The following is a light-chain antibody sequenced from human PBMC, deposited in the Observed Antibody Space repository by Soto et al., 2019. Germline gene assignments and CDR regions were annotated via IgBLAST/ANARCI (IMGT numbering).Light chain of an antibody. CDR1: QSVSSY. Sequence: EIVLTQSPATLSLSPGERATLSCRAGQSVSSYLAWYQHKPGQAPRLLIYGASSRAPGIPDRFSGSGSGTEFTLTISSLQSEDSAVYYCQQYENWPQLTFGGGTKVDIK. CDR2: GAS. V-gene: IGKV3-15*01. CDR3: QQYENWPQLT. J-gene: IGKJ4*01.